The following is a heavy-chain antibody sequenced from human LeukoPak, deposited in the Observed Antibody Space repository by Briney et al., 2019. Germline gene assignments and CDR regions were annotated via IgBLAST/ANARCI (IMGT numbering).Heavy chain of an antibody. CDR2: IKQDGSES. D-gene: IGHD3-16*01. Sequence: PGGSLRLSCAASGFTFSSYWMSWVRQAPGKRLEWVTNIKQDGSESYYVDSVKGRFTFSRDNAKNSLYLQINSLRAEDTAVYYCARLGEKADFDYWGQGTLVTVSS. J-gene: IGHJ4*02. CDR3: ARLGEKADFDY. V-gene: IGHV3-7*01. CDR1: GFTFSSYW.